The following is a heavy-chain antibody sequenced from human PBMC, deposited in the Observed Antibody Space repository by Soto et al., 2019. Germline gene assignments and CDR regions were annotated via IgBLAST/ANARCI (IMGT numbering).Heavy chain of an antibody. CDR2: IYYSGST. D-gene: IGHD6-19*01. J-gene: IGHJ4*02. Sequence: PSETLSLTCTVSGGSISSSSYYWGWIRQPPGKGLEWIGSIYYSGSTYYNPSLKSRVTISVDTSKNQFSLKLSSVTAADTAVYYCAIRAGSYGGYYFDYWGQGTLVTVSS. CDR3: AIRAGSYGGYYFDY. V-gene: IGHV4-39*01. CDR1: GGSISSSSYY.